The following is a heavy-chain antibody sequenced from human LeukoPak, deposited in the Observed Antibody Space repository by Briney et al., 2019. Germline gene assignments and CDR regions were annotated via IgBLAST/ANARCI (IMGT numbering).Heavy chain of an antibody. J-gene: IGHJ6*04. Sequence: GGSLRLSCAASGFTFSSYSMNWVRQAPGKGLEWVSSISSSSSYIYYADSVKGRFTISRDNAKNSLYLQMDSLRAEDTAVYYCAELGITMIGGVWGKGTTVTISS. CDR3: AELGITMIGGV. V-gene: IGHV3-21*01. CDR2: ISSSSSYI. D-gene: IGHD3-10*02. CDR1: GFTFSSYS.